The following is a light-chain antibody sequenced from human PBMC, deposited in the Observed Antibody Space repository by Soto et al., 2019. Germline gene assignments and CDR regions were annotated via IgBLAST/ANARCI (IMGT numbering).Light chain of an antibody. CDR3: SSYAVTNIFV. V-gene: IGLV2-8*01. CDR2: EVS. CDR1: SSDVGGYNY. J-gene: IGLJ1*01. Sequence: QSALPQPPSSSWSPGQSVTISCTVTSSDVGGYNYVSWYQQHPGKAPKVIIYEVSKRPSGVPDRFSGSKSGSTASLTVSGLQAEDEADYYCSSYAVTNIFVFGTGTKVTVL.